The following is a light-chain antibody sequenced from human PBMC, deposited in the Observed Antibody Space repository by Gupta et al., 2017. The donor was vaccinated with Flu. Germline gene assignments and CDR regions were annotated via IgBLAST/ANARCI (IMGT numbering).Light chain of an antibody. CDR3: CSYAGNYTYV. Sequence: SRTISCTGTSSDVGSYNLVSWYQQTPGNAPKLIIYEGSKRPAGVSNRFSGSKAGNTASLTISGHQAEDEADYYGCSYAGNYTYVFGAGTKVTVL. V-gene: IGLV2-23*01. CDR1: SSDVGSYNL. J-gene: IGLJ1*01. CDR2: EGS.